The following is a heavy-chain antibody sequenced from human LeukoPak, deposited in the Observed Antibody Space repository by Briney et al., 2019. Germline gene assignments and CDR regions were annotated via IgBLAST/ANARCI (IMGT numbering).Heavy chain of an antibody. CDR1: GFPFSNYV. Sequence: PGGSLRLSCAASGFPFSNYVMNWVRQAPGKGLEWVSSISESGDKTDYADSVRGRFTISRDNSQNTLYLQMNSLRVEDTALYYCAKQWVDCWGQGTLVTVSS. D-gene: IGHD1-26*01. J-gene: IGHJ4*02. V-gene: IGHV3-23*01. CDR2: ISESGDKT. CDR3: AKQWVDC.